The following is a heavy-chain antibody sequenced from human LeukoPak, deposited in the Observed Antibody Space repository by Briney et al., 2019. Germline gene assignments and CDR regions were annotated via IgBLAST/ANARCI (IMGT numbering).Heavy chain of an antibody. J-gene: IGHJ6*02. V-gene: IGHV3-30*18. CDR3: AKYNGDYVDYYGMDV. Sequence: GGSLRLSCAASGFTFSSYGMPWVRQAPGKGLEWVAVISYDGSNKYYADSVKGRFTISTDNSKNTLYLQMNSLRAEDTAVYYCAKYNGDYVDYYGMDVWGQGTTVTVSS. CDR1: GFTFSSYG. CDR2: ISYDGSNK. D-gene: IGHD4-17*01.